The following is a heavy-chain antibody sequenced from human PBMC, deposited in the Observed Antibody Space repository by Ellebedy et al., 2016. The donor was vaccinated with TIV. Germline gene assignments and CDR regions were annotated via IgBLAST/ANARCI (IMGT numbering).Heavy chain of an antibody. CDR1: GFTFSTYW. J-gene: IGHJ4*02. D-gene: IGHD5-12*01. V-gene: IGHV3-74*01. CDR3: ARGYDIFDY. Sequence: GESLKISXAASGFTFSTYWMHWVRQAPGKGLVWVSRISSDGTTTIYADSVKGRFTISRHNAKNTLYLQMNSLRVEDTAVYYCARGYDIFDYWGQGNLVTVSS. CDR2: ISSDGTTT.